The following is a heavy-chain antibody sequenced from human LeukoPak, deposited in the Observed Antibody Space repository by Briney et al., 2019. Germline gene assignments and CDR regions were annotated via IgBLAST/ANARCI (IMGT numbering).Heavy chain of an antibody. CDR1: GFTFSNAW. CDR2: IKSKTDGGTT. CDR3: TAARSSSWYQSYYYCMDV. J-gene: IGHJ6*03. Sequence: GGSLRLSCAASGFTFSNAWMSWVRQAPGKGLEWVGRIKSKTDGGTTDYAAPVKGRFTISRDDPKNTLYLQMNSLKTEDTAVYYCTAARSSSWYQSYYYCMDVWGKGTTVTVSS. D-gene: IGHD6-13*01. V-gene: IGHV3-15*01.